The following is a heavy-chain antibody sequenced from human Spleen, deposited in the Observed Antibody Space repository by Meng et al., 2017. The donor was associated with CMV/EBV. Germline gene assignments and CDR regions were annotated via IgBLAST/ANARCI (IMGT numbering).Heavy chain of an antibody. CDR2: IYFSGSS. D-gene: IGHD3-3*01. Sequence: GSLRLSCSVSGGSISSTSYYWGWLRQTPGKGLEWIASIYFSGSSYYKPSLKSRVTISVDTSRNQFSLKLTSLTAADTAVYYCARDGGLTVFGVFDFWGQGTLVTVSS. CDR3: ARDGGLTVFGVFDF. V-gene: IGHV4-39*07. J-gene: IGHJ4*02. CDR1: GGSISSTSYY.